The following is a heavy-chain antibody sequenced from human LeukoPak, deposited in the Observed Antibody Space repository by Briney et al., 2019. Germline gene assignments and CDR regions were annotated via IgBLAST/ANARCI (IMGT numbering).Heavy chain of an antibody. J-gene: IGHJ4*02. CDR1: GGTFSSYA. D-gene: IGHD3-22*01. CDR2: IIPILGIA. V-gene: IGHV1-69*04. CDR3: ARDYYDSSGSDY. Sequence: GASVKVSCKASGGTFSSYAISWVRQAPGQGLEWMGRIIPILGIANYAQKFQGRVTITADKSTSTAYMELSSLRSEDTAVYYCARDYYDSSGSDYWGQGTLVTVSS.